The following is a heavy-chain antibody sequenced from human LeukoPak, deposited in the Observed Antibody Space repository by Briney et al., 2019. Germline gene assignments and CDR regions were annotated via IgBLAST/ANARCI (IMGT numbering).Heavy chain of an antibody. D-gene: IGHD3-10*01. CDR2: INPNSGGT. J-gene: IGHJ6*02. V-gene: IGHV1-2*02. CDR3: ARAYGPYYYGSGDYGMDV. CDR1: GYTFTDYY. Sequence: ASVKVSCKASGYTFTDYYMHWVRQAPGQGLEWMGWINPNSGGTNYAQKFQGRVTMTRDTSISTAYMELSRLRSDDTAVYYCARAYGPYYYGSGDYGMDVWGQGTTVTVSS.